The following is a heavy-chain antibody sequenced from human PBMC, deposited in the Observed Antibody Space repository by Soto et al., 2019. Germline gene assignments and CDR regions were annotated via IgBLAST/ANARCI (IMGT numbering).Heavy chain of an antibody. CDR3: ARYLYSTSCFQSGGSCYSNAFDI. Sequence: EVQLVESGGSLVKPGGSLRLSCAASGFTFNSDSMNWVRQAPWKGLEWVSAISSSSSYIYYADSVKGRFTISRDNAKNSLYLQMNSLRAEDTAVYYCARYLYSTSCFQSGGSCYSNAFDIWGQGTMVTVSS. V-gene: IGHV3-21*01. CDR1: GFTFNSDS. D-gene: IGHD2-15*01. J-gene: IGHJ3*02. CDR2: ISSSSSYI.